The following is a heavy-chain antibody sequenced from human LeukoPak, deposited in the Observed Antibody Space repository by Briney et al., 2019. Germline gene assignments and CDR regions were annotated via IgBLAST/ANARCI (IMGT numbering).Heavy chain of an antibody. J-gene: IGHJ6*03. CDR1: GYTFTSYS. V-gene: IGHV7-4-1*02. CDR2: INTNTGNP. Sequence: ASVKVSCKTSGYTFTSYSMNWVRQAPGQGLEWMGWINTNTGNPTYAQGFTGRFVFSLDTSVSTAYLQISSLKAEDTAVYYCARAGRPYYYYYMDVWGKGTTVTVSS. CDR3: ARAGRPYYYYYMDV.